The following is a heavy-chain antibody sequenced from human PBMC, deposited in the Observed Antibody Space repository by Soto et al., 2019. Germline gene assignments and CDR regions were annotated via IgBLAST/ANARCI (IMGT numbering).Heavy chain of an antibody. V-gene: IGHV1-2*02. CDR3: AREDFGDENNWFDP. CDR1: GYTFTGYY. Sequence: GSSVKVSCKASGYTFTGYYMHWVRHAPGQGLEWMGWINPNSGGTNYAQKFQGRVTMTRDTSISTAYMELSRLRSDDTAVYYCAREDFGDENNWFDPWGQGTLVTVSS. D-gene: IGHD3-3*01. J-gene: IGHJ5*02. CDR2: INPNSGGT.